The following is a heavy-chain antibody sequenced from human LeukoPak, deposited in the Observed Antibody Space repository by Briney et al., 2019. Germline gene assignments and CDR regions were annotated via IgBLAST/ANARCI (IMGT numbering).Heavy chain of an antibody. Sequence: RASVKVSCKVSGYTLTELSMHWVRQAPGKGLEWMGGFDPEDGETIYAQKFQGRVTMTEDTSTDTAYMELSSLRSEDTAVYYCATRSSSWYQGRVVFDYWGQGTLVTVSS. D-gene: IGHD6-13*01. CDR3: ATRSSSWYQGRVVFDY. V-gene: IGHV1-24*01. CDR2: FDPEDGET. CDR1: GYTLTELS. J-gene: IGHJ4*02.